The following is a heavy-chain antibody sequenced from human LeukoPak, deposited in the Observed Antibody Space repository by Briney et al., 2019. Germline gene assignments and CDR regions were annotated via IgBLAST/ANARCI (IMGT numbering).Heavy chain of an antibody. Sequence: SETLSLTCTVSGYSISSGYYWGWIRQPPGKGLEWIGSIYHSGSTNYNPSLKSRATISVDTSKNQFSLKLSSVTAADTAVYYCARRLATYYYGSGSPYYFDYWGQGTLVTVSS. V-gene: IGHV4-38-2*02. J-gene: IGHJ4*02. D-gene: IGHD3-10*01. CDR2: IYHSGST. CDR1: GYSISSGYY. CDR3: ARRLATYYYGSGSPYYFDY.